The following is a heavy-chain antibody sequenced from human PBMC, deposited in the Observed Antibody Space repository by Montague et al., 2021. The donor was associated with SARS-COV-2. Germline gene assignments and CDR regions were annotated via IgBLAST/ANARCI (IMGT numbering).Heavy chain of an antibody. J-gene: IGHJ5*02. V-gene: IGHV4-39*01. Sequence: SESLSLIYSVSGDSMSGSNSYWGWIRQPPGKGLESIGSISYTGSTSYNASLKSRVTMSVDTSKNEFSLRLSSVTASDTAVYYCARLYIQKTLVGASRRKWFDHWGQGTLVTVSS. CDR2: ISYTGST. D-gene: IGHD1-26*01. CDR1: GDSMSGSNSY. CDR3: ARLYIQKTLVGASRRKWFDH.